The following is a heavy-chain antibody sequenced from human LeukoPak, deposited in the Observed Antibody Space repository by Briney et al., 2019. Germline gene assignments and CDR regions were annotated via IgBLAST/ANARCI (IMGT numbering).Heavy chain of an antibody. J-gene: IGHJ3*02. D-gene: IGHD3-22*01. Sequence: GGSLRLSCAASGFTFSSYSMNWVRQAPGKGLEWVSSISSSSSYIYYADSVKGRFTISRDNAKNSLYLQMNSLRAEDTAVYYCARVLYYYDSSGYYSDAFDIWGQGAMVTVSS. CDR1: GFTFSSYS. CDR2: ISSSSSYI. CDR3: ARVLYYYDSSGYYSDAFDI. V-gene: IGHV3-21*01.